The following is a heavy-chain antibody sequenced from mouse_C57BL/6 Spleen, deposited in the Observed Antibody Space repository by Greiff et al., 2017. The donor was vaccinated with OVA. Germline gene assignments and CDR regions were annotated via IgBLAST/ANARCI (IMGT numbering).Heavy chain of an antibody. D-gene: IGHD2-5*01. CDR3: ARETYYSNYYAMDY. Sequence: QVHVKQPGAELVRPGSSVKLSCKASGYTFTSYWMDWVKQRPGQGLEWIGNIYPSDSETHYNQKFKDKATLTVDKSSSTAYMQLSSLTSEDSAVYYCARETYYSNYYAMDYWGQGTSVTVSS. CDR1: GYTFTSYW. J-gene: IGHJ4*01. V-gene: IGHV1-61*01. CDR2: IYPSDSET.